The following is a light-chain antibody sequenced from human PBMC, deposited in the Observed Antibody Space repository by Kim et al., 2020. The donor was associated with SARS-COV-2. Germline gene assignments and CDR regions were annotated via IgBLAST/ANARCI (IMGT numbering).Light chain of an antibody. CDR1: QSINKE. Sequence: APVGDSGTVTWRASQSINKELNWYEQKPGRTPKILIYAESTLQNGGPSRFSGGGSGTDFTLTIRSLQPEDFATYYCQQSYRTLRTFGQGTKVDIK. V-gene: IGKV1-39*01. CDR2: AES. CDR3: QQSYRTLRT. J-gene: IGKJ1*01.